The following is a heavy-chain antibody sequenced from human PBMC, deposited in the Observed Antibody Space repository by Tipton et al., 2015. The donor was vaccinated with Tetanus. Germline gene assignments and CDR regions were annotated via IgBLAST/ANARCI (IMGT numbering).Heavy chain of an antibody. CDR1: GEALGNGDYY. J-gene: IGHJ6*02. CDR2: IYYSGST. CDR3: ARATPSGSYFVRYYSMDV. D-gene: IGHD3-22*01. Sequence: GEALGNGDYYWSWIRQPPGKGLESIGYIYYSGSTYYNPSLKSRVTISVDTSKNQFSLRLSSVTAADTAVYYCARATPSGSYFVRYYSMDVWGQGTTVVVSS. V-gene: IGHV4-30-4*01.